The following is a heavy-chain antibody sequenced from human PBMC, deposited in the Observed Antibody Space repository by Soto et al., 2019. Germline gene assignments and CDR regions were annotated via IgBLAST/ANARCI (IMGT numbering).Heavy chain of an antibody. CDR2: ISAYNGNT. J-gene: IGHJ6*02. V-gene: IGHV1-18*01. Sequence: QVQLVQSGAEVKKPGASVKVSCKASGYTFTSYGISWVRQAPGQGLEWMGWISAYNGNTNYAQKLQGRVTMTTDTSTSTAYMELRSMRSDDTAVYYCARDPPRLPPEDYYYYGTDVWGQGTTVTVSS. CDR1: GYTFTSYG. CDR3: ARDPPRLPPEDYYYYGTDV. D-gene: IGHD2-15*01.